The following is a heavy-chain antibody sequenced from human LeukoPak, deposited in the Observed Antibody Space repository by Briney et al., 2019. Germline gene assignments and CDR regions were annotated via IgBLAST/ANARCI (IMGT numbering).Heavy chain of an antibody. CDR2: IFPGDSDT. CDR3: ARRPLSAVIQNYFEY. Sequence: GESLQISCKGPGYSFTSYWIGWVRQMPGKGLEWMGIIFPGDSDTRYSPSFQGQVTISADKSINTAYLQWSSLKASDTAMYYCARRPLSAVIQNYFEYWGQGTLVTVSS. D-gene: IGHD2-21*01. CDR1: GYSFTSYW. J-gene: IGHJ4*02. V-gene: IGHV5-51*01.